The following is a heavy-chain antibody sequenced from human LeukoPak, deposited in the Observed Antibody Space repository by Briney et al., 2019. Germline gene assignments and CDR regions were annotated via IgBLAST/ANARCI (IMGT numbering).Heavy chain of an antibody. J-gene: IGHJ4*02. Sequence: ASVKVSCKVSGYTLTKLSMHWVRQAPGKGLEWMGGFDPEDGETIYAQKFQGRVTMTEDTSTDTAYMELSSLRSEDTAVYYCATEYSSGWYGGFDYWGQGTLVTVSS. CDR2: FDPEDGET. V-gene: IGHV1-24*01. D-gene: IGHD6-19*01. CDR1: GYTLTKLS. CDR3: ATEYSSGWYGGFDY.